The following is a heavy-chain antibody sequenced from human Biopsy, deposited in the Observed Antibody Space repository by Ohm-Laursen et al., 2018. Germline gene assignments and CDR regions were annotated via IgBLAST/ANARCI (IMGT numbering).Heavy chain of an antibody. D-gene: IGHD2/OR15-2a*01. CDR3: CNEVRGRDY. CDR1: GKTFSDYH. CDR2: INHAGTT. V-gene: IGHV4-34*08. Sequence: ETLSLTCTVFGKTFSDYHWSCIRQPPGKGLEWIGQINHAGTTNYNPSLKSRVSISADASKYKFSLRLTSVSAADTAVYLCCNEVRGRDYWGQGAQVTVSS. J-gene: IGHJ4*02.